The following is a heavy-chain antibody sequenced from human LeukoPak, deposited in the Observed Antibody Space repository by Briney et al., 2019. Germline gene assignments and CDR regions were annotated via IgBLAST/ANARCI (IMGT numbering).Heavy chain of an antibody. Sequence: ASVKVSCKASGGTFSSYAISWVRQAPGQGLEWMGGIIPIFGTANYAQKFQGGVTITADESTSTAYMELSSLRSEDTAVYYCARVGIVREGWFDPWGQGTLVTVSS. V-gene: IGHV1-69*13. CDR3: ARVGIVREGWFDP. D-gene: IGHD3-10*02. J-gene: IGHJ5*02. CDR1: GGTFSSYA. CDR2: IIPIFGTA.